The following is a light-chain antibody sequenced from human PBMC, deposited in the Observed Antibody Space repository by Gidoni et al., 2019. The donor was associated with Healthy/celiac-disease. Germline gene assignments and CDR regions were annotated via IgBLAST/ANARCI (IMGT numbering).Light chain of an antibody. V-gene: IGKV1-33*01. J-gene: IGKJ2*01. CDR1: QDISNY. Sequence: DIQMPQSPSSLSASVGDRVTITCQASQDISNYLNWYQQKPGKAPKLLIYDASNLETGVPSRFSGSGSGTDFTFTISSLQPEDIATYYCQQYDNRPPMYTFGQGTKLEIK. CDR2: DAS. CDR3: QQYDNRPPMYT.